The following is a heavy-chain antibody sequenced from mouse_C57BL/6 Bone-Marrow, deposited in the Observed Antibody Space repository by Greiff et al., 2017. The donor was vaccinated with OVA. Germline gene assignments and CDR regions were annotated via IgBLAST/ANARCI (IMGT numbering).Heavy chain of an antibody. J-gene: IGHJ4*01. CDR1: GYTFTDYY. Sequence: VQLQQSGAELVRPGASVKLSCKASGYTFTDYYINWVKQRPGQGLEWIARIYPGSGNTYYNEKFKGKATLTAEKSSSTAYMQLSSLTSEDSAVYFCARGTGYGSSYRAMDYWGQGTSVTVSS. D-gene: IGHD1-1*01. CDR3: ARGTGYGSSYRAMDY. V-gene: IGHV1-76*01. CDR2: IYPGSGNT.